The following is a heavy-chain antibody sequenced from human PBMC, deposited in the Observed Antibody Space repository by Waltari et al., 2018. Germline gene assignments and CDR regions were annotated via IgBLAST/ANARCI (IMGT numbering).Heavy chain of an antibody. CDR3: ARSLNYDFWSRDAFDI. Sequence: QWYQRRVTITRNTSISTAYMELSSLRSEDTAMYYCARSLNYDFWSRDAFDIWGQGTMVTVSS. D-gene: IGHD3-3*01. V-gene: IGHV1-8*03. J-gene: IGHJ3*02.